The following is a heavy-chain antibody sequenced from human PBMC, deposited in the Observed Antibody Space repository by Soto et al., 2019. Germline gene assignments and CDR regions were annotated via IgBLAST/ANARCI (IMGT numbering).Heavy chain of an antibody. J-gene: IGHJ5*02. D-gene: IGHD3-22*01. CDR1: GVSISSGGYY. V-gene: IGHV4-31*03. CDR3: ARGVGYDSSGYSNEYNWFDP. CDR2: IYYSGST. Sequence: SETLSLTCTVSGVSISSGGYYWSWIRQHPGKGLEWIGYIYYSGSTYYNPSLKSRVTISVDTSKNQFSLKLSSVTAADTAVYYCARGVGYDSSGYSNEYNWFDPWGQGTLVTVSS.